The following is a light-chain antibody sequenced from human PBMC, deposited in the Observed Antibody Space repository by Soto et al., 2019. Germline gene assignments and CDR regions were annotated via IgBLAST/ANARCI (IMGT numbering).Light chain of an antibody. Sequence: QSVLTQPPSVSAAPGQKVTISCSGGSSNIGNNYVSWYQQLPGTAPKLLIYDNNKRPSGIPDRFSGSKSGTSATLGITGLQTGDEADYYCGTWDSRLSTSVFGGGTKVTV. J-gene: IGLJ2*01. CDR2: DNN. V-gene: IGLV1-51*01. CDR3: GTWDSRLSTSV. CDR1: SSNIGNNY.